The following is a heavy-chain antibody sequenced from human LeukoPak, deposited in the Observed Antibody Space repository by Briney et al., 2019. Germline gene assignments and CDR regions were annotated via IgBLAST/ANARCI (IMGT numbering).Heavy chain of an antibody. CDR3: ARRYYYDSSGYYYHFDY. CDR1: GGSFSGYY. CDR2: INYSGST. V-gene: IGHV4-34*01. Sequence: SETLSLTCAVYGGSFSGYYWGWIRQPPGKGLEWIGTINYSGSTYYNPSLKSRVTISVDTSKNQFSLKLSSVTAADTAVYYCARRYYYDSSGYYYHFDYWGQGTLVTVSS. D-gene: IGHD3-22*01. J-gene: IGHJ4*02.